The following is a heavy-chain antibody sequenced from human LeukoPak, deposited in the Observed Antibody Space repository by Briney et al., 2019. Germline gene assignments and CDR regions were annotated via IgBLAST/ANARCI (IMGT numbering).Heavy chain of an antibody. D-gene: IGHD3-10*01. CDR2: ISSSGSTI. CDR3: AKADRADVPSKVDY. Sequence: AGGSLRLSCAASGFTFSDYYMSWIRQAPGKGLEWVSYISSSGSTIYYADSVKGRFTISRDNAKNSLYLQMNSLRAEDTAVYYCAKADRADVPSKVDYWGQGTLVTVSS. CDR1: GFTFSDYY. J-gene: IGHJ4*02. V-gene: IGHV3-11*04.